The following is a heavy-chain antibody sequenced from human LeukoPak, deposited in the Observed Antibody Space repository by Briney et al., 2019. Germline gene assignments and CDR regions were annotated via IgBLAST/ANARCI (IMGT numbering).Heavy chain of an antibody. CDR3: ARLPRITMVRGVIPPLYYYYYMDV. CDR1: GGSINSGGYY. V-gene: IGHV4-34*01. CDR2: INHSGST. D-gene: IGHD3-10*01. J-gene: IGHJ6*03. Sequence: SETLSLTCTVSGGSINSGGYYWSWIRQPPGKGLEWIGEINHSGSTNYNPSLKSRVTISVDTSKNQFSLKLSSVTAADTAVYYCARLPRITMVRGVIPPLYYYYYMDVWGKGTTVTVSS.